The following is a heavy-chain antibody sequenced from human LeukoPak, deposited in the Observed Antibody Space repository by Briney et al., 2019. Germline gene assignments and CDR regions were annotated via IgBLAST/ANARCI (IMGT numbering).Heavy chain of an antibody. CDR2: ISAYNGNT. CDR3: ARGRKDYGDYYFDN. D-gene: IGHD4-17*01. V-gene: IGHV1-18*01. Sequence: ASVKVSCKXSGYTFTSYGITWVRQAPRQGLEWMGWISAYNGNTNYAQKLQGRVTMTTDTPTSTAYMELRSLRSDDTAVYYCARGRKDYGDYYFDNWGQGTLVTVSS. CDR1: GYTFTSYG. J-gene: IGHJ4*02.